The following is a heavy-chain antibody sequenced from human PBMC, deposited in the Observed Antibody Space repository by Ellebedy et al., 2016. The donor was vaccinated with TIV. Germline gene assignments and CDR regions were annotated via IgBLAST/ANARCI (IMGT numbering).Heavy chain of an antibody. CDR1: GYTFTGSY. CDR2: INPNGGGT. Sequence: ASVKVSCXASGYTFTGSYMHWVRQAPGQGLEWMGWINPNGGGTNYAQSFQGRVTMTRDTSISTAYMELTSLRSEDTAVYYCATMHICRGPTCYSKGRDFDYWGQGTLVSVSS. V-gene: IGHV1-2*02. J-gene: IGHJ4*02. CDR3: ATMHICRGPTCYSKGRDFDY. D-gene: IGHD2-15*01.